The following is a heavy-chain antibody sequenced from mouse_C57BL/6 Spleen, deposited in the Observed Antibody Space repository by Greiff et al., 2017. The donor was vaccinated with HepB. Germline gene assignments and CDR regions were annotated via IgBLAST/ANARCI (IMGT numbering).Heavy chain of an antibody. D-gene: IGHD1-1*01. V-gene: IGHV14-2*01. CDR2: IDTEDGET. CDR1: GFNIKDYY. Sequence: EVQLQQSGAELVKPGASVKLSCTASGFNIKDYYMHWVKQRTEQGLEWIGRIDTEDGETKYAPKFQGKATITADTSSNTTYLHLRSLTSEDTAVYYCAGPVVAHYYAMDYWGQGTSVTVSS. J-gene: IGHJ4*01. CDR3: AGPVVAHYYAMDY.